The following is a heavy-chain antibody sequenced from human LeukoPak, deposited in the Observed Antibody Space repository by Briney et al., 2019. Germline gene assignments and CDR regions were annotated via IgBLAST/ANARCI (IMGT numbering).Heavy chain of an antibody. CDR3: AKAKGITMIVVVQDAFDI. CDR1: GFTFSSYA. J-gene: IGHJ3*02. Sequence: GGSLRLSCAASGFTFSSYAMSWVRQAPGKGLEWVSAISGSGVSTYYADSVKGRLTISRDNPKNTLYLQMNSLRAEDTAVYYCAKAKGITMIVVVQDAFDIWGQGTMVTVSS. CDR2: ISGSGVST. V-gene: IGHV3-23*01. D-gene: IGHD3-22*01.